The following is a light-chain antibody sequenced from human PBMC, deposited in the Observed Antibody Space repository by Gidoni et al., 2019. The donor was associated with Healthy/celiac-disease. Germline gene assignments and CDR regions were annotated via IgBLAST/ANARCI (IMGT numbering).Light chain of an antibody. CDR2: AAS. V-gene: IGKV1-8*01. CDR3: QQYYSYPLT. J-gene: IGKJ3*01. Sequence: IRMTQSPSSLSASTGDSVTITCRASQGISSCLAWYQQKPGKAPKLLIYAASTLQSGVPSRFSGSGSGTDFTLTISCLKSEDFATYYCQQYYSYPLTFGPGTKVDIK. CDR1: QGISSC.